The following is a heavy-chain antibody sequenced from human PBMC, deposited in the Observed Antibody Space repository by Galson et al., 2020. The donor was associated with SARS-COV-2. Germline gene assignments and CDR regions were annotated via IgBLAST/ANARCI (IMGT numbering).Heavy chain of an antibody. Sequence: SETLSLTCAVYGGSFSGYYWSWIRQPPGKGLEWIGEINSSGSTNYNPSLKSRVTISVDTSKNHFSLKLSSVTAADTAVYYCATGPVVSSASNWFDPWGQGTLVTVSS. D-gene: IGHD3-22*01. J-gene: IGHJ5*02. CDR2: INSSGST. V-gene: IGHV4-34*01. CDR1: GGSFSGYY. CDR3: ATGPVVSSASNWFDP.